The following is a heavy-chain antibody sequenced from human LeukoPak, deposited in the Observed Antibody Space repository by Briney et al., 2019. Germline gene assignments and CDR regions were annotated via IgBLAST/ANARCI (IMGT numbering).Heavy chain of an antibody. CDR3: TRRRDGNWFDP. CDR1: GGSISNYY. D-gene: IGHD5-24*01. CDR2: IYYSGST. J-gene: IGHJ5*02. V-gene: IGHV4-59*01. Sequence: SETLSLTCTVSGGSISNYYWSWSRQPPGKGLEWIGYIYYSGSTNYNPSLKSRATISVDTSKNQFSLKLSSVTAADTAVYYCTRRRDGNWFDPWGQGTLVTVSS.